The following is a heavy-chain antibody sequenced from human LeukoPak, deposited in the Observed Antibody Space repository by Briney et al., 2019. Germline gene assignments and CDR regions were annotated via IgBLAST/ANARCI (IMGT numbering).Heavy chain of an antibody. D-gene: IGHD5-18*01. V-gene: IGHV3-23*01. J-gene: IGHJ4*02. CDR2: ISGSGGST. Sequence: PGGSLRLSCAASGFTFSSYAMSWVRQAPGKGLEWVSAISGSGGSTYYADSVKGRFTISRDNSKNTLYLQMNSLRAEDTAVYYCAKGIVPSGIQLRLQDYWGQGTLVTVSS. CDR3: AKGIVPSGIQLRLQDY. CDR1: GFTFSSYA.